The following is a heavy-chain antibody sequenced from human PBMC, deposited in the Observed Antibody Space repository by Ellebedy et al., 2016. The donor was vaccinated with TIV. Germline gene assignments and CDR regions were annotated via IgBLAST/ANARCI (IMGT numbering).Heavy chain of an antibody. CDR3: AQTNWGSGGFYGMDV. V-gene: IGHV3-23*01. CDR2: ISGSGTNT. CDR1: GFTFSNYA. J-gene: IGHJ6*02. Sequence: GESLKISCAASGFTFSNYAMTWVRQAPGKGLEWVSAISGSGTNTHYTDSLRGRFTISRDNSKNTLYLQMDSLRAEDAAVYYFAQTNWGSGGFYGMDVWGQGTTVTVSS. D-gene: IGHD7-27*01.